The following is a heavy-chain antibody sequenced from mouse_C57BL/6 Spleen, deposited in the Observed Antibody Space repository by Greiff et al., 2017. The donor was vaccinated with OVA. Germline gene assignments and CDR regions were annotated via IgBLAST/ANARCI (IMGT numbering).Heavy chain of an antibody. Sequence: VQRVESGPGLVAPSQSLSITCTVSGFSLTSYGVDWVRQSPGKGLEWLGVIWGVGSTNYNSALKSRLSISKDNSKSQVFLKMNSLQTDDTAMYYCASLYYGYDNYYAMDYWGQGTSVTVSS. D-gene: IGHD2-2*01. CDR2: IWGVGST. CDR1: GFSLTSYG. CDR3: ASLYYGYDNYYAMDY. J-gene: IGHJ4*01. V-gene: IGHV2-6*01.